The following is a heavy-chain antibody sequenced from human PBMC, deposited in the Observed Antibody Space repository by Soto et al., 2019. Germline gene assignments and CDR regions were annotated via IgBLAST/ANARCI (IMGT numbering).Heavy chain of an antibody. CDR3: ARGSHYLSTGYYFDN. CDR1: GRSLSIYA. D-gene: IGHD3-22*01. J-gene: IGHJ5*02. V-gene: IGHV1-69*19. Sequence: QVQLVQSGAEVKKPGSSVKVSCEASGRSLSIYAINWVRQAPGQGLEWMGAIIPIFGTVVHAQRFQGRVTVTADESTRTGYMELSSLTSEDTAIYYCARGSHYLSTGYYFDNWGQGTLVTVSS. CDR2: IIPIFGTV.